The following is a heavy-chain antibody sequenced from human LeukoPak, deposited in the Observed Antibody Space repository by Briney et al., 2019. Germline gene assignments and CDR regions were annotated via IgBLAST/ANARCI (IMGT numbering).Heavy chain of an antibody. J-gene: IGHJ6*03. Sequence: PSETLSLTCAVSGWSFTGYYWSWIRQPPGKGLEWMGGINHSGTTKYNPSLKSRVTISVDTSKSQSSLKLSAVTAPDTAVYYLADGGSGSRPPYILYIYMVVWGKGATVTVSS. D-gene: IGHD3-10*01. CDR2: INHSGTT. CDR3: ADGGSGSRPPYILYIYMVV. CDR1: GWSFTGYY. V-gene: IGHV4-34*01.